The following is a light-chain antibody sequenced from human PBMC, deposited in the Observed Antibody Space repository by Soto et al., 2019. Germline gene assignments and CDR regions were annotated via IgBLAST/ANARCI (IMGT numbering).Light chain of an antibody. CDR1: NSNIGNNA. J-gene: IGLJ3*02. CDR2: NND. V-gene: IGLV1-44*01. Sequence: QSVLTQPPSASGAPGQTVTISCSGRNSNIGNNAVNWYQQFPGTAPKLLIYNNDQRPSGVPDRFSASTSGTSASLAISGLRSDEEAVYYCATWDDSLNGGLFGGGTKLTVL. CDR3: ATWDDSLNGGL.